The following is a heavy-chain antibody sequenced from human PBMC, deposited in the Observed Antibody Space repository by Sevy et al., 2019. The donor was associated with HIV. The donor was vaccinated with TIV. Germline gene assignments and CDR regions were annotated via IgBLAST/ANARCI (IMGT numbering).Heavy chain of an antibody. V-gene: IGHV3-33*01. CDR3: ARDFRGGSSWSLDY. D-gene: IGHD6-13*01. CDR1: GFIFSSYA. J-gene: IGHJ4*02. Sequence: GGSLRLSCAASGFIFSSYAMHWVRQAPGKGLEWVAVIWYDGSNKYYADSVKGRFTLSRDNSKNTLYLQMNSLRAEDSAVYYCARDFRGGSSWSLDYWGQGTLVTVSS. CDR2: IWYDGSNK.